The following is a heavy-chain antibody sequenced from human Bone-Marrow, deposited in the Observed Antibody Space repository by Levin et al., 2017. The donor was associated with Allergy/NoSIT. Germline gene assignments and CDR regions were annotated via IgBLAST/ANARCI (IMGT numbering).Heavy chain of an antibody. V-gene: IGHV4-34*01. CDR3: ARGLLGSDYVWGSYRYRSYYYMDV. Sequence: PSQTLSLTCAVYGGSFSGYYWSWIRQPPGKGLEWIGEINHSGSTNYNPSLKSRVTISVDTSKNQFSLKLSSVTAADTAVYYCARGLLGSDYVWGSYRYRSYYYMDVWGKGTTVTVSS. D-gene: IGHD3-16*02. CDR1: GGSFSGYY. J-gene: IGHJ6*03. CDR2: INHSGST.